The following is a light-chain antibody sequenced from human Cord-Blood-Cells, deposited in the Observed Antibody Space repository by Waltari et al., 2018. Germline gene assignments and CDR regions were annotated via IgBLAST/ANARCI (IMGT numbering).Light chain of an antibody. CDR1: QCVSSN. V-gene: IGKV3-15*01. Sequence: EIVMTQSPATLSVSPGEMATRSGRASQCVSSNLAWYQQKPGQAPRLLIYGASTRATGIPARFSGSGSGTEFTLTISSLQSEDFAVYYCQQYNNWPPYTFGQGTKLEIK. CDR3: QQYNNWPPYT. J-gene: IGKJ2*01. CDR2: GAS.